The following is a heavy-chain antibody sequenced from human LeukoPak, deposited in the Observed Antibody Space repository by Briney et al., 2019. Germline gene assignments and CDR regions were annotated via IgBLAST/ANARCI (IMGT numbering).Heavy chain of an antibody. V-gene: IGHV3-23*01. CDR3: AKSFSTIDAFDI. Sequence: NPGGSLRLSCAASGFTFSSYAMSWVRQAPGRGLEWVSAISGSGGSTYYADSVKGRFTISRDNSKNTLYLQMNSLRAEDTAVYYCAKSFSTIDAFDIWGQGTMVTVSS. J-gene: IGHJ3*02. CDR2: ISGSGGST. D-gene: IGHD3/OR15-3a*01. CDR1: GFTFSSYA.